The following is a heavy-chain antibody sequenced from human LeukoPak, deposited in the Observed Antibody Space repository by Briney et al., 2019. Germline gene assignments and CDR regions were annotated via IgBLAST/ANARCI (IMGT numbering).Heavy chain of an antibody. D-gene: IGHD2-2*01. CDR2: ISYDGSNK. V-gene: IGHV3-30*03. Sequence: PGGSLRLSCAASGFTFSSYGMHWVRQAPGKGLEWVAVISYDGSNKYYADSVKGRFTISRDNAKNSLYLQMNSLRAEDTAVYYCARDPHCSSTSCYGGYYFDYWGQGTLVTVSS. CDR3: ARDPHCSSTSCYGGYYFDY. J-gene: IGHJ4*02. CDR1: GFTFSSYG.